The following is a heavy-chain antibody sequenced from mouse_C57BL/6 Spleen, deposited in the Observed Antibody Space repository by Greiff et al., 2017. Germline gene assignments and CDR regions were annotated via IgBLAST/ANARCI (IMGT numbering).Heavy chain of an antibody. D-gene: IGHD1-1*01. CDR3: TRSYSSSYGYAMDY. Sequence: QVQLKESGAELVRPGASVTLSCKASGYTFTDYEMHWVKQTPVHGLEWIGAIDPETGGTAYNQKFKGKAILTADKSSSTAYMELRSLTSEDSAVYYGTRSYSSSYGYAMDYWGQGTSVTVSS. J-gene: IGHJ4*01. CDR2: IDPETGGT. V-gene: IGHV1-15*01. CDR1: GYTFTDYE.